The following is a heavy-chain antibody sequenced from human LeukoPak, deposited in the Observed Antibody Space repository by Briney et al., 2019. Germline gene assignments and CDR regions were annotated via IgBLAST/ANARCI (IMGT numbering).Heavy chain of an antibody. Sequence: GESLRLSCAASGFTFSSYAMSWVRQAPGKGLEWVSATSGSGGSTYYADSVKGRFTISRDNSKNTLYPQMNSLRAEDTAVYYCAKDLGRSLYDDGMDVWGQGTTVTVSS. J-gene: IGHJ6*02. CDR3: AKDLGRSLYDDGMDV. V-gene: IGHV3-23*01. D-gene: IGHD7-27*01. CDR2: TSGSGGST. CDR1: GFTFSSYA.